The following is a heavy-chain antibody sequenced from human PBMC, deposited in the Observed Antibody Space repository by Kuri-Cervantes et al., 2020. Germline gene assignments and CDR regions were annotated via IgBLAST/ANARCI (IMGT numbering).Heavy chain of an antibody. CDR2: ISYDGSNK. CDR1: GFTFSSYA. Sequence: GSLRLSCAASGFTFSSYAMNWVRQAPGKGLEWVAVISYDGSNKYYADSVKGRFTISRDNSKNTLYLQMNSLRAEDTAVYYCARGGAYDYWGQGTLVTVSS. V-gene: IGHV3-30-3*01. J-gene: IGHJ4*02. CDR3: ARGGAYDY. D-gene: IGHD3-10*01.